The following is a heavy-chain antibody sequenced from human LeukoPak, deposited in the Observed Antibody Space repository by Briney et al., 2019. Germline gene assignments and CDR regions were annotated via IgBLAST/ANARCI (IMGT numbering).Heavy chain of an antibody. CDR2: ISSDGGTK. D-gene: IGHD2-15*01. Sequence: PGRSLRLSCAASGFTFSDHAMHWVRQAPGNVLDLVTVISSDGGTKYNADSVQGRFTISRDNSKNTLYLQMNSLRTEDTAVYYCARDATSSLGSGYFDFWGQGILVTVSS. V-gene: IGHV3-30*04. CDR3: ARDATSSLGSGYFDF. CDR1: GFTFSDHA. J-gene: IGHJ4*02.